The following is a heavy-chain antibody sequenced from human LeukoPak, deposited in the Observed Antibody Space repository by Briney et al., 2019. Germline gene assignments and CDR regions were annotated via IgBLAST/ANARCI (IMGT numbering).Heavy chain of an antibody. CDR1: GYTFTSYG. V-gene: IGHV1-18*01. CDR3: ARGSRTTVLDY. Sequence: ASVKVSCKASGYTFTSYGISWVRQAPGQGLEWMGWISAYNGNTNSAQKFQDRVTMTTDTSTSTAYKELRSLTSDDTAVYYCARGSRTTVLDYWGQGTLLTVSS. J-gene: IGHJ4*02. D-gene: IGHD4-17*01. CDR2: ISAYNGNT.